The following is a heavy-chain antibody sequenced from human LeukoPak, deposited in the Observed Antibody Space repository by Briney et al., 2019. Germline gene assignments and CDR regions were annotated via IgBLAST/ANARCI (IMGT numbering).Heavy chain of an antibody. CDR3: AVYYYDSSGYYTLFDY. J-gene: IGHJ4*02. CDR1: GGSISSSSYY. CDR2: IYYSGGT. D-gene: IGHD3-22*01. V-gene: IGHV4-39*01. Sequence: SETLSLTCTVSGGSISSSSYYWGWIRQPPGKGLEWIGSIYYSGGTYYNPSLKSRVTISVDTSKNQFSLKLSSVTAADTAVYYCAVYYYDSSGYYTLFDYWGQGTLVTVSS.